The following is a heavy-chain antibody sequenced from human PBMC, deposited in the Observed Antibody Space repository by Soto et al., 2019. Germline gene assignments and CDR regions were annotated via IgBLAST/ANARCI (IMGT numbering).Heavy chain of an antibody. CDR2: ISGSGGST. V-gene: IGHV3-23*01. D-gene: IGHD6-19*01. J-gene: IGHJ4*02. CDR1: GFTFISYA. CDR3: AKFSGWFVPNYFDY. Sequence: GGSLRLSCASSGFTFISYAMSWVRQAPGKVLEWVSAISGSGGSTYYADSVKGRFTISRDNSKNTLYLRMNSLRAEDTAVYYCAKFSGWFVPNYFDYWGQGTLVTVSS.